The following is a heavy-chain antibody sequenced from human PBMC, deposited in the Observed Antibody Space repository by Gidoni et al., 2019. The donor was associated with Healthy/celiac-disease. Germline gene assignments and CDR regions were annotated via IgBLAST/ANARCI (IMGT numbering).Heavy chain of an antibody. V-gene: IGHV1-69*01. J-gene: IGHJ5*02. CDR1: GGTFSSYA. CDR2: IIPIFGTA. CDR3: AREWGQTAVAERDWFDP. D-gene: IGHD6-19*01. Sequence: QVQLVQSGAEVKKPGSSVKVSCKASGGTFSSYAISWVRQAPGQGLEWMGGIIPIFGTANYAQKFQGRVTITADESTSTAYMELSSLRSEDTAVYYCAREWGQTAVAERDWFDPWGQGTLVTVSS.